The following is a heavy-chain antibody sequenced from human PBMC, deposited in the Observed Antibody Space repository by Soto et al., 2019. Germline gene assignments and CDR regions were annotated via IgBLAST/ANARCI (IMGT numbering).Heavy chain of an antibody. CDR2: ISSSSTI. CDR3: ARDQTLDDNFDY. CDR1: GFTFSSYS. V-gene: IGHV3-48*01. J-gene: IGHJ4*02. Sequence: EVQLVESGGGLVQPGGSLRLSCAASGFTFSSYSMNWVRQAPGKGLEWVSYISSSSTIYYADSVKGRFTISRDNAKNSLYLQMNSLRAEDTAVYYCARDQTLDDNFDYWGQGTLVTVSS. D-gene: IGHD3-3*02.